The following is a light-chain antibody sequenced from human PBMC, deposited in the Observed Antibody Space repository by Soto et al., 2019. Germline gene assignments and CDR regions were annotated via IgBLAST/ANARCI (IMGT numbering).Light chain of an antibody. CDR2: EVS. V-gene: IGLV2-14*01. CDR3: SSYTSSSTVV. CDR1: SRDVGGYNY. Sequence: QAVLTQPASVSGSPGQSITISCTGTSRDVGGYNYVSWYQQHPGKAPKLMIYEVSNRPSGVSNRFSGSKSGNTASLTISGLQAEDEADYSCSSYTSSSTVVFGGGTKLTVL. J-gene: IGLJ2*01.